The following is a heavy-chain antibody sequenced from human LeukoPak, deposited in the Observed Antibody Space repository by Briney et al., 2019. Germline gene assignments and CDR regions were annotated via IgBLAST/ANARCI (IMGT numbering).Heavy chain of an antibody. CDR3: AKDLSATSADYYFDS. V-gene: IGHV3-23*01. CDR1: GFTFSSYA. Sequence: GALRLSCAASGFTFSSYAMSWVCQAPGKGLEWVSAISGSGGSTYYADSVKGRFTISRDNSKNTLYLQMNSLRPEDTAVYYCAKDLSATSADYYFDSWGQGALVTVSS. J-gene: IGHJ4*02. CDR2: ISGSGGST.